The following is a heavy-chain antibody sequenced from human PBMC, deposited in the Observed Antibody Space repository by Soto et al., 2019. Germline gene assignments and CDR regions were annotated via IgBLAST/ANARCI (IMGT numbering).Heavy chain of an antibody. J-gene: IGHJ6*02. CDR2: IIPIFGTA. D-gene: IGHD5-12*01. Sequence: QVQLVQSGAEVKKPGSSVKVSCKASGGTFSSYAISWVRQAPGQGLEWMGGIIPIFGTANYAQKFQGRVTITADESTSTAYMELSSLRSEDTAVYYCARSPRIVATSTYYGMDVWGQGTTVTVSS. CDR1: GGTFSSYA. V-gene: IGHV1-69*12. CDR3: ARSPRIVATSTYYGMDV.